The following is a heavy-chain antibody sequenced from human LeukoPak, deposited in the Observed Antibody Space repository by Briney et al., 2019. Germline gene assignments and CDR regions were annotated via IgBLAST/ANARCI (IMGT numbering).Heavy chain of an antibody. CDR1: GFTFSNFA. J-gene: IGHJ4*02. CDR2: ISYDAGKT. Sequence: GGSLRLSCAASGFTFSNFAMPWVRQAPGKGLEWVAGISYDAGKTYYADSVRGRFTISRDTSKNTLYLQMNGLRAEDTAVYYCARDSGRSATYFNYWGRGTLVTVSS. V-gene: IGHV3-30*04. CDR3: ARDSGRSATYFNY. D-gene: IGHD3-10*01.